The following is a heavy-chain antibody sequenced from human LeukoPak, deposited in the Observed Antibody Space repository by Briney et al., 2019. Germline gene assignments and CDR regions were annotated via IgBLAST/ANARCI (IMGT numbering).Heavy chain of an antibody. CDR3: ARGWDYDSSGYRPYYYAMDV. CDR1: GFTVSSNY. D-gene: IGHD3-22*01. Sequence: GGSQRLSCAASGFTVSSNYMNWVRQAPGKGLEWVTVMYSAGGTYYADSVKGRFTISRDNSGNTVYLQMNSLRADDTAVYYCARGWDYDSSGYRPYYYAMDVWGQGTTVTVSS. CDR2: MYSAGGT. V-gene: IGHV3-53*01. J-gene: IGHJ6*02.